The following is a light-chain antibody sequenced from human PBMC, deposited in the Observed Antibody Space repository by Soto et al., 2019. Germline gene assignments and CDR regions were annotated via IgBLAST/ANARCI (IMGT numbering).Light chain of an antibody. J-gene: IGLJ1*01. Sequence: QSVLTQPPSASGTPGQRVTISCSGSSSNIGSNTVNWYQQLPGTAPKLLIYSNNQRPSGVPDRFSGSKSGTSASLAISGLQSEDEADYYCAAWDDILNGTRYVFGPGTKLTVL. CDR2: SNN. CDR1: SSNIGSNT. CDR3: AAWDDILNGTRYV. V-gene: IGLV1-44*01.